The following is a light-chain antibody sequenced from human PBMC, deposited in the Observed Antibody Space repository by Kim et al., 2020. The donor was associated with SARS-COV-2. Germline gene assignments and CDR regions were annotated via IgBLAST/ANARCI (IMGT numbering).Light chain of an antibody. J-gene: IGLJ3*02. V-gene: IGLV3-21*02. Sequence: PGQTPVITSGGNNFIVQSVRCYPQRQVQAPVLLISDVTHPPSGIPERFSCSKFDNTATLTISRVEGGDEADYYCQVWDSSSMHWVFGGGTQLTVL. CDR3: QVWDSSSMHWV. CDR2: DVT. CDR1: NFIVQS.